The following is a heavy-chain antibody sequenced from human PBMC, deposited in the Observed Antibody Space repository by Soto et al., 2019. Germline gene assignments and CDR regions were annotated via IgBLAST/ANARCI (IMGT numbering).Heavy chain of an antibody. CDR1: GGTFSSYS. Sequence: ASVKVSCKASGGTFSSYSISWVRQAPGQGLEWMGRIIPILGIANYAQKFQGRVTITADKSTSTAYMELSSLRSEDTAVYYCARDLSPYLYYFDYWGQGTLVTVSS. CDR3: ARDLSPYLYYFDY. J-gene: IGHJ4*02. CDR2: IIPILGIA. V-gene: IGHV1-69*04.